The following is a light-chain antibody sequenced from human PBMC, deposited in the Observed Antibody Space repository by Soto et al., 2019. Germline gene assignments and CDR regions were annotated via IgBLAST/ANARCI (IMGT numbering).Light chain of an antibody. CDR1: SSDVGIYNY. V-gene: IGLV2-14*01. CDR3: SSYTTSSTRV. CDR2: EVT. Sequence: SVLTQPASVSGSPRQSIAISCTGSSSDVGIYNYVSWYQQHPGKVPKLIIYEVTNRPSGVSNRFSGSKSGNTASLTISGLQAEDEADYYCSSYTTSSTRVFGTGTKVTVL. J-gene: IGLJ1*01.